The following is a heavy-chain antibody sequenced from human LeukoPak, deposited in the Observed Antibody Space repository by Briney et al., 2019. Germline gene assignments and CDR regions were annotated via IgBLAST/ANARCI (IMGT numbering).Heavy chain of an antibody. CDR3: AKGQGYSSGWYYFDY. CDR1: GFTFDDYA. V-gene: IGHV3-9*03. Sequence: PGGSLRLSCAASGFTFDDYAMHWVRQAPGKGLEWVSGISWNSGSIGYADSVKGRFTISRDNAKNSLYLQTNSLRAEDMALYYCAKGQGYSSGWYYFDYWGQGTLVTVSS. CDR2: ISWNSGSI. J-gene: IGHJ4*02. D-gene: IGHD6-19*01.